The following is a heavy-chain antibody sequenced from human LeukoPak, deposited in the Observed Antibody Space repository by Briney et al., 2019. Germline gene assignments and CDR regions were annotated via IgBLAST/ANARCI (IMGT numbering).Heavy chain of an antibody. V-gene: IGHV3-48*02. J-gene: IGHJ3*02. CDR3: ARDRFYAFDI. CDR1: GFTFSSYS. Sequence: GGSLRLSCAASGFTFSSYSMNWVRQAPGKGLEWVSYISSSSSIIDYADSVKGRFTISRDNAKNSLYLQMNNLRDEDTAVYYCARDRFYAFDIWGQGTMVTVSS. CDR2: ISSSSSII.